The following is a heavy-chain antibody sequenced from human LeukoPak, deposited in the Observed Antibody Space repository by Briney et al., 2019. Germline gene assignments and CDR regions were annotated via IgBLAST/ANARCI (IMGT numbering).Heavy chain of an antibody. J-gene: IGHJ4*02. CDR1: GFTLSSHA. V-gene: IGHV3-23*01. CDR3: AKNVGRIVGATDY. Sequence: GGSLRLSCAFSGFTLSSHAMSWVRQPPGRGRVGVSIISCSGGSTYYADSVKGRFTISRDNSKNTLYLQMNSMRAEDTAVYYCAKNVGRIVGATDYWGQGTLVTVSS. D-gene: IGHD1-26*01. CDR2: ISCSGGST.